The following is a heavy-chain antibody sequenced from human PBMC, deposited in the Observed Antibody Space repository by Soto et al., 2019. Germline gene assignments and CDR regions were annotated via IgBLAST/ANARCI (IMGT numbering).Heavy chain of an antibody. Sequence: GGSLRLSCEVSGFSLSSYAIHWVLQAPGKGLEWVAVTSNDGKKTSYADSLKGRFTVSRDNSKNTVFLQMNSLRSEDTAVYFCAKAGEVFGLVIFAYLDSWGQGTLVTVSS. CDR2: TSNDGKKT. J-gene: IGHJ4*02. CDR3: AKAGEVFGLVIFAYLDS. D-gene: IGHD3-9*01. V-gene: IGHV3-30*18. CDR1: GFSLSSYA.